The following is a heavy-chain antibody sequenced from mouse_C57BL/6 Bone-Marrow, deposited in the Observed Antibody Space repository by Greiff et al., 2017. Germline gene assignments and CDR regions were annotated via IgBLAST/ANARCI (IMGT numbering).Heavy chain of an antibody. CDR1: GYTFTDYY. V-gene: IGHV1-19*01. D-gene: IGHD1-2*01. J-gene: IGHJ4*01. CDR3: ARWGISYYYAMDY. CDR2: INPYNGGT. Sequence: EVQLQQSGPVLVKPGASVTMSCKASGYTFTDYYMNWVKQSHGKSLEWIGVINPYNGGTSYNQKFKGKATLTVDKSSSTAYMELNRLTSEDSAVYYCARWGISYYYAMDYWGQGTSVTVSS.